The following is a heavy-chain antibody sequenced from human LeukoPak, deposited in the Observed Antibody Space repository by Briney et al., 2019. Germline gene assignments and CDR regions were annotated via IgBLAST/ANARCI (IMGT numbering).Heavy chain of an antibody. Sequence: GESLQISCQGSGYSFTSYWIGWVRQMPGKGLEWMGMIYRGDSDTRYSPSFQGQVTISADKSISTAYLQWSSLKASDTAMYYCASGQYYYGSGRPRGYFDYWGKGTPVTVSS. CDR3: ASGQYYYGSGRPRGYFDY. J-gene: IGHJ4*02. CDR1: GYSFTSYW. CDR2: IYRGDSDT. D-gene: IGHD3-10*01. V-gene: IGHV5-51*01.